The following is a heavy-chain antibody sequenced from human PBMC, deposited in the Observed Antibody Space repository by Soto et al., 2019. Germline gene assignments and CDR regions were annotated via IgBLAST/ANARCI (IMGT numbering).Heavy chain of an antibody. V-gene: IGHV4-34*01. J-gene: IGHJ4*02. CDR2: INHSGTT. CDR1: GGSFSGFF. Sequence: KTSETLSLTCTVSGGSFSGFFWTWIRQPPGKGLEWIGEINHSGTTNYNSSLKSRVTISQDMSENQFSLSLTSLTVADTAVYYCVRGQWLPRGEYWGQGTLVTRLL. CDR3: VRGQWLPRGEY. D-gene: IGHD6-19*01.